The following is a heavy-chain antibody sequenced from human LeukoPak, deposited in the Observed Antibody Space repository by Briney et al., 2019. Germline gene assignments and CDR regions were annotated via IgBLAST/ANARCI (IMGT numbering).Heavy chain of an antibody. Sequence: GGSLRLSCAASGFTFSSYEMNWVRQAPGKGLEWVSHITSSGSTIYYADSVKGRFTISRDNAKNSLYLQMNSLTAEDTAVYYCVREGPPQSSLYYFDYWGQGTLVTVSS. V-gene: IGHV3-48*03. CDR3: VREGPPQSSLYYFDY. D-gene: IGHD4-11*01. CDR2: ITSSGSTI. CDR1: GFTFSSYE. J-gene: IGHJ4*02.